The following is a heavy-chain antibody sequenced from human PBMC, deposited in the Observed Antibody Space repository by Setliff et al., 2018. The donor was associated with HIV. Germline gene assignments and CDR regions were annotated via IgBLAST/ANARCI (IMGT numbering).Heavy chain of an antibody. CDR2: IIPILGIA. CDR3: ASGTDYGDYLDY. V-gene: IGHV1-69*10. Sequence: SVKVSCKASGGTFSSYAISWVQQAPGQGLEWMGGIIPILGIANYAQKFQGRVTITADESTSTAYMELSSLRSEDTAVYYCASGTDYGDYLDYWGQGTLVTVSS. CDR1: GGTFSSYA. D-gene: IGHD4-17*01. J-gene: IGHJ4*02.